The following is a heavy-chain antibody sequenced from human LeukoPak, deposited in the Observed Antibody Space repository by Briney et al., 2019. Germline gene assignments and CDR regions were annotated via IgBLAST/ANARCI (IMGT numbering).Heavy chain of an antibody. V-gene: IGHV5-51*01. Sequence: GESLKISCKGSGYSFTSYWIGWVRQMPGKGLEWMGIIYPGDSDTRYSPSFQGQVTSSADTSISTAYLQWRSLKASDTAMYYCARLSGSTWGYFDYWGQGTLVTVSS. CDR2: IYPGDSDT. CDR3: ARLSGSTWGYFDY. D-gene: IGHD1-26*01. CDR1: GYSFTSYW. J-gene: IGHJ4*02.